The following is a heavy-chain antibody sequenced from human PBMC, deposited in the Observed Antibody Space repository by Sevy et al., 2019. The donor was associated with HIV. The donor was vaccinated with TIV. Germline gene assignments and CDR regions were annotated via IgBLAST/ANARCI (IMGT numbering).Heavy chain of an antibody. CDR1: GFAFGDYA. CDR2: VSWNSGAI. D-gene: IGHD2-2*02. Sequence: GGSLRLSCATSGFAFGDYAMHWVREAPGKGLEWVAGVSWNSGAIDYADSVKGRFTISRDHAKSSLYLQMNSLRAEDTALYYCANDINRGCDSINCYTYYYYYYGLDAWGQGTTVTVSS. CDR3: ANDINRGCDSINCYTYYYYYYGLDA. J-gene: IGHJ6*02. V-gene: IGHV3-9*01.